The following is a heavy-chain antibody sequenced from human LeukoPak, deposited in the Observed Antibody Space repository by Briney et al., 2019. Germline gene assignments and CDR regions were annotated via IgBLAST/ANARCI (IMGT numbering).Heavy chain of an antibody. V-gene: IGHV3-33*08. CDR2: IWYDGSTK. J-gene: IGHJ4*02. D-gene: IGHD3-22*01. Sequence: GGSLRLSCAVSGFTFSSYEMNWVRQAPGQGLEWVAVIWYDGSTKYYADSVKGRFTISRDNSMNTVYLQMNSLRAEDTAVYYCARERERGGGPYYPDYWGQGTLVTVSS. CDR1: GFTFSSYE. CDR3: ARERERGGGPYYPDY.